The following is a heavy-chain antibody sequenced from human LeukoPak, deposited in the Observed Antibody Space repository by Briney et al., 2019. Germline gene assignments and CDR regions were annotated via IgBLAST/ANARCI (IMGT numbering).Heavy chain of an antibody. CDR1: GYTFTGYY. D-gene: IGHD3-22*01. Sequence: ASVKVSCKASGYTFTGYYMHWVRQAPGQGLEWMGWINPNSGGTNYAQKFQGWVTTTRDTSISTAYMELSRLRSDDTAVYYCARAVRYYDSSGIGYWGQGTLVTVSS. J-gene: IGHJ4*02. CDR3: ARAVRYYDSSGIGY. CDR2: INPNSGGT. V-gene: IGHV1-2*04.